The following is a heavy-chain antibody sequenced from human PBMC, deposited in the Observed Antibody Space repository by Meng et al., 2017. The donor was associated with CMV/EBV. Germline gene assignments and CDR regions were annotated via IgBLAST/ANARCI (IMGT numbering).Heavy chain of an antibody. V-gene: IGHV3-48*03. J-gene: IGHJ4*02. CDR3: AKDNSSYDSSGYLDY. Sequence: GESLKISCAASGFTFSSYEMNWVRQAPGKGLEWVSDISSSGSTIYYADSVKGRFTISRDNAKNSLYLQMKSLRAEDTALYYCAKDNSSYDSSGYLDYWGQGTLVTVSS. CDR2: ISSSGSTI. D-gene: IGHD3-22*01. CDR1: GFTFSSYE.